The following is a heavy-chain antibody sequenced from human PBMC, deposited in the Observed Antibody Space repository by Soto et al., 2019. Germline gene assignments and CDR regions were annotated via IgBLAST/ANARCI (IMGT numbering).Heavy chain of an antibody. CDR2: IYSGGST. Sequence: GGSLRLSCAASGFTVSSNYMSWVRQAPGKGLEWVSVIYSGGSTYYADSVKGRFTISRDNSKNTLYLQMNSLRAEDTAVYYCARGKRTTVTTFDYWGQGTLVTVSS. CDR3: ARGKRTTVTTFDY. V-gene: IGHV3-66*01. CDR1: GFTVSSNY. D-gene: IGHD4-17*01. J-gene: IGHJ4*02.